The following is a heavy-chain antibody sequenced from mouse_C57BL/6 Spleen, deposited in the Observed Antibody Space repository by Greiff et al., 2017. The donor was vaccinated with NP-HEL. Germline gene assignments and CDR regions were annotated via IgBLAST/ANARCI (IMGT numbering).Heavy chain of an antibody. J-gene: IGHJ2*01. D-gene: IGHD1-1*01. CDR1: GYTFTSYW. CDR3: ARGYDGRSYLDY. V-gene: IGHV1-64*01. Sequence: QVQLQQPGAELVKPGASVKLSCTASGYTFTSYWMHWVKQRPGQGLEWIGMIHPNSGSTNYNEKFKSKATLTVDKSSSTAYMQLSSLTSEDSAVYYGARGYDGRSYLDYWGQGTTLTVSS. CDR2: IHPNSGST.